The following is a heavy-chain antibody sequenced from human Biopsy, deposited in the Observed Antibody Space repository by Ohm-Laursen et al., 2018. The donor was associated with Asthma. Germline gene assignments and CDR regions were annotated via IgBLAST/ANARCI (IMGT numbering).Heavy chain of an antibody. Sequence: SVKVSCKISGYSLTDLSMHGVRQAPGQWLEWMGGHDHEEGGTVNARRFQGRVTMTEDTSTDTAYMELSSLSSDDTAVYYCASDFPKDYVRYNFQFWGQGTLVTVSS. CDR2: HDHEEGGT. CDR1: GYSLTDLS. CDR3: ASDFPKDYVRYNFQF. J-gene: IGHJ4*02. D-gene: IGHD4-17*01. V-gene: IGHV1-24*01.